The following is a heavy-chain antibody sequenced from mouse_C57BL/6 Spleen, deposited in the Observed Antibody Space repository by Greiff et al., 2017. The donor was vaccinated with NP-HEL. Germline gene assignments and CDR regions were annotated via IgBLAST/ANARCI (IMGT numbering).Heavy chain of an antibody. CDR2: IYPGSGST. Sequence: QVQLQQPGAELVKPGASVKMSCKASGYTFTSYWITWVKQRPGQGLEWIGDIYPGSGSTNYNEKFKSKATLTVDTSSSTAYMQLSSLTSEDSAVYSCARSAAQATWFADWGQGTLVTVSA. CDR3: ARSAAQATWFAD. D-gene: IGHD3-2*02. V-gene: IGHV1-55*01. CDR1: GYTFTSYW. J-gene: IGHJ3*01.